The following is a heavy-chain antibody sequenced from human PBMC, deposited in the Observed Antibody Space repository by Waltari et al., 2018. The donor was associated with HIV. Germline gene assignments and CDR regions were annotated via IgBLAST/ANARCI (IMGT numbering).Heavy chain of an antibody. J-gene: IGHJ3*02. CDR1: GFTLSSYV. CDR3: AKDHDGNYGDAFDI. Sequence: EVQLLESGGGLVQPGGFLRISCAASGFTLSSYVMSWVRQAPGKGLGWVSAISGSGGSTYYADSVKGRFTISRDNSKNTLYLQMNSLRAEDTAVYYCAKDHDGNYGDAFDIWGQGTMVTVSS. CDR2: ISGSGGST. D-gene: IGHD4-17*01. V-gene: IGHV3-23*01.